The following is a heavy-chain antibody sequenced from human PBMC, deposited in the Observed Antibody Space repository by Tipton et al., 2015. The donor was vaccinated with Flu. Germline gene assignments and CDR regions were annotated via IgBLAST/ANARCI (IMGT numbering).Heavy chain of an antibody. D-gene: IGHD1-26*01. CDR3: ATGGSYAPLDY. Sequence: QMQLVQSGAEVKKPGSSVKVSCKASGGTLSSNDISWVRQAPGQGLEWVGRIIPILGMTNYAQKFQGRVTINADKSTSTVYMELSSLRSGDSAIYYCATGGSYAPLDYWDQGTLVTVSS. J-gene: IGHJ4*02. CDR2: IIPILGMT. CDR1: GGTLSSND. V-gene: IGHV1-69*09.